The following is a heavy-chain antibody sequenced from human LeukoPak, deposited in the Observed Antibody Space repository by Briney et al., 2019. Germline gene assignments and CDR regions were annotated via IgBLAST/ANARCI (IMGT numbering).Heavy chain of an antibody. Sequence: PGGSLRLSCAASGFTFSSYAMSWVRQAPGKGLEWVSAISGSGGSTYYADSVKGRFTISRDNSKNTLYLQMNSLRAEDTAVYYCAKGASDFWSGYYLSSYFDYWGQGTLVTVSS. D-gene: IGHD3-3*01. V-gene: IGHV3-23*01. CDR2: ISGSGGST. CDR3: AKGASDFWSGYYLSSYFDY. CDR1: GFTFSSYA. J-gene: IGHJ4*02.